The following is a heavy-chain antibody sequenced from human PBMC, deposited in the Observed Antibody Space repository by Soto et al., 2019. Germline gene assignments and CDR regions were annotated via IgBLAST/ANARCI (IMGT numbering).Heavy chain of an antibody. J-gene: IGHJ4*02. CDR3: AHRQEVWWLRWVYFDY. CDR2: IYWNDDK. CDR1: GFSLSTSGVG. D-gene: IGHD5-12*01. Sequence: QITLKESGPTLVKPTQTLTLTCTFSGFSLSTSGVGVGWIRQPPGKALEWLALIYWNDDKRYSPSLKSRLTITKDTSKNQVVLTMTNMDPVDTATYYCAHRQEVWWLRWVYFDYWGQGTLVTVSS. V-gene: IGHV2-5*01.